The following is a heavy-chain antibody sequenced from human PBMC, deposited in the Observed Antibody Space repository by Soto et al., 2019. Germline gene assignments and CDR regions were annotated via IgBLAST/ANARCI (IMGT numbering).Heavy chain of an antibody. Sequence: PSETLALTCTVSGGCVSSSSYDWGWIRQPPGKGMEWIGSIYYSGSTYYNPSLKSRVTISVDTSKNQFSLKLSSVTAADTAVYYCARASNYYDSSGYYHNWFDPWGQGTLVTVSS. CDR1: GGCVSSSSYD. CDR2: IYYSGST. CDR3: ARASNYYDSSGYYHNWFDP. J-gene: IGHJ5*02. D-gene: IGHD3-22*01. V-gene: IGHV4-39*01.